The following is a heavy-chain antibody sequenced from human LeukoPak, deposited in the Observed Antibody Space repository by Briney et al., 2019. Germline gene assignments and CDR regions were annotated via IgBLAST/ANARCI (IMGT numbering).Heavy chain of an antibody. CDR2: IRSEAHSYAT. CDR1: GFTFSGSG. CDR3: IRQATDDYGDD. Sequence: PGGSLRLSCAASGFTFSGSGMHWVRQASGKGLEWVGRIRSEAHSYATAYAASVKGRFTISRDDSKNTAYLQMNSLRVEDTAVYYCIRQATDDYGDDWGQGTLVTVSS. V-gene: IGHV3-73*01. J-gene: IGHJ4*02.